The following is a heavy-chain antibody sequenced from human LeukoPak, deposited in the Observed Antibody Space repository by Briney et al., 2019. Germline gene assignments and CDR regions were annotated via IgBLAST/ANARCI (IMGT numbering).Heavy chain of an antibody. Sequence: SETLSLTCTVSGGSITSYYWSWIRQPPGKGLEWIGEIYLSGSTNYNPSLKSRVTISVDKSKNQFSLKLSSVTAADTAVYYCARDVGNTSEDYWGQGTLVTVSS. CDR3: ARDVGNTSEDY. CDR1: GGSITSYY. D-gene: IGHD1-26*01. CDR2: IYLSGST. V-gene: IGHV4-59*12. J-gene: IGHJ4*02.